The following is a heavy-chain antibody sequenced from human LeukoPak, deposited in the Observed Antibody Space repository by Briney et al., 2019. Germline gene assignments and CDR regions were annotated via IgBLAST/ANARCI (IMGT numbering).Heavy chain of an antibody. V-gene: IGHV4-30-2*01. D-gene: IGHD4-11*01. CDR2: IYHSGST. CDR3: ARGFVFYSNYDY. CDR1: GGSISSGGYY. J-gene: IGHJ4*02. Sequence: SQTLSLTCTVSGGSISSGGYYWSWIRQPPGKGLEWIGYIYHSGSTYYNPSLKSRVTISVDRSKNQFSLKLSSVTAADTAVYYCARGFVFYSNYDYWGQGTLVTVSS.